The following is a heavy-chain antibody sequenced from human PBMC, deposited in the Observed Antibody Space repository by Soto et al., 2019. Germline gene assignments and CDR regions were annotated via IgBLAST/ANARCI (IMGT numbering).Heavy chain of an antibody. CDR3: ARDRVYSNSIFDY. Sequence: KTSETLSLTCAVSGYSISSGYYWGWIRQPPGKGLEWIGSIYHSGSTYYNPSLKSRVTISVDTSKNQFSLKLSSVTAADTAVYYCARDRVYSNSIFDYWGQGTLVTVSS. D-gene: IGHD4-4*01. J-gene: IGHJ4*02. CDR2: IYHSGST. V-gene: IGHV4-38-2*02. CDR1: GYSISSGYY.